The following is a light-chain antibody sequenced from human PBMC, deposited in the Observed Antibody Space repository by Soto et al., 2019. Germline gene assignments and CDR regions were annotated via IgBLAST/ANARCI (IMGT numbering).Light chain of an antibody. CDR3: SSHAGSKRV. CDR1: SSDVGGYNY. V-gene: IGLV2-8*01. CDR2: EVN. Sequence: ENSSDVGGYNYVSWYQQHPGKAPKLMIYEVNKRPSGVPDRFSGSKSGNTASLTVSGLQAENEGDYYCSSHAGSKRVFGTGTKVTV. J-gene: IGLJ1*01.